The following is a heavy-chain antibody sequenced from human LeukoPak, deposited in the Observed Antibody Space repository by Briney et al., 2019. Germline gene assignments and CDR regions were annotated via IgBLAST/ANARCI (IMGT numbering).Heavy chain of an antibody. V-gene: IGHV4-61*02. CDR2: IYTSGST. D-gene: IGHD4-23*01. CDR3: ASMTMLVTRSTYYYYYYYMDV. J-gene: IGHJ6*03. CDR1: GGAISSGSYY. Sequence: SETLSLTCTVSGGAISSGSYYWSWIRQPPGKGLEWIGRIYTSGSTNYNPSLKSRVTISVDTSKNQFSLKLSSVTAADTAVYYCASMTMLVTRSTYYYYYYYMDVWGKGTTVTVSS.